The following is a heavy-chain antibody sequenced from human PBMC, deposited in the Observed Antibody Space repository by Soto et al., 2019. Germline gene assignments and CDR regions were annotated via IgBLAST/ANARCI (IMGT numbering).Heavy chain of an antibody. CDR2: ISGSGGST. CDR3: AYHSSAWFKPSFYLDY. Sequence: GGSLRLSCAASGFTFSSYAMSWVRQAPGKGLEWVSAISGSGGSTFYAAPVKGRFIISRDDSKNTLFLQMNSLKTEDTAVYYCAYHSSAWFKPSFYLDYWGQGARVTVSS. V-gene: IGHV3-23*01. J-gene: IGHJ4*02. CDR1: GFTFSSYA. D-gene: IGHD3-22*01.